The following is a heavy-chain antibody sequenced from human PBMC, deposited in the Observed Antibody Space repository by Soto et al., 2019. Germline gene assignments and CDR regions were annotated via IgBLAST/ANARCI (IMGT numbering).Heavy chain of an antibody. CDR3: ARMLSSSVDN. CDR1: GYSFSSYG. D-gene: IGHD2-2*01. J-gene: IGHJ4*02. CDR2: ISTYIGNA. Sequence: HVHLVQSGAEVKKPGASVKVSCKASGYSFSSYGITWVRQAPGQGLEWMGWISTYIGNAKYAQKFQGRVTLTTDTSTGTAYMGLRSLRSDDTAVYYCARMLSSSVDNWAQGTLVTVSS. V-gene: IGHV1-18*01.